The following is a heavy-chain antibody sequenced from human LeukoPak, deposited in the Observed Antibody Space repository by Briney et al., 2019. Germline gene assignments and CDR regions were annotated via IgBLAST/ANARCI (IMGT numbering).Heavy chain of an antibody. D-gene: IGHD6-19*01. V-gene: IGHV3-48*03. CDR1: GFTFSSYE. CDR2: ISSSGSTI. J-gene: IGHJ6*03. Sequence: GGSLRLSCAASGFTFSSYEMNWVRQAPGKGLEWVSYISSSGSTIYYADSVKGRFTISRDNAKNSLYLQMNSLRAEDTAVYYCARVITGAVAGRALYYYMDVWGKGTTVTISS. CDR3: ARVITGAVAGRALYYYMDV.